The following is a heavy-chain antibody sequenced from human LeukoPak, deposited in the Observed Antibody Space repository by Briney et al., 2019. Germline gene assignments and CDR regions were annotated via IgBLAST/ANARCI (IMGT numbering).Heavy chain of an antibody. CDR3: SSYSSFKGY. Sequence: PGGSLRLSCAASGFTFSSYGMHWVRQAPGKGLEWVAVISYDGSNKYYADSVKGRFTISRDNSKNTLYLQMNSLRAEDTALYYCSSYSSFKGYWGQGTLVTVSS. V-gene: IGHV3-30*03. J-gene: IGHJ4*02. CDR1: GFTFSSYG. CDR2: ISYDGSNK. D-gene: IGHD6-6*01.